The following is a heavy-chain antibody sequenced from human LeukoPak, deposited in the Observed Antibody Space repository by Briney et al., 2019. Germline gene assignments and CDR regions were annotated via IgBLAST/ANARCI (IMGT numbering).Heavy chain of an antibody. CDR3: ARRTYYYDSGGPDY. Sequence: PSETLSLTCAVSGYPINSGYYWGWIRQLPGKGLEWIGSIYHSGSTYYNPSLKSRVTISVDTSKNQFSLKLSSVTAADTAVYYCARRTYYYDSGGPDYWGQGTQVTVSS. CDR2: IYHSGST. J-gene: IGHJ4*02. D-gene: IGHD3-22*01. V-gene: IGHV4-38-2*01. CDR1: GYPINSGYY.